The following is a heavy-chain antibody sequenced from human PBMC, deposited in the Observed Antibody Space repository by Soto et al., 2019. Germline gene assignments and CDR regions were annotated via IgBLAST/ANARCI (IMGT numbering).Heavy chain of an antibody. CDR3: ARAYLGWLPRRADYYYAMDV. J-gene: IGHJ6*02. D-gene: IGHD6-19*01. V-gene: IGHV3-13*05. Sequence: EVQLVESGGGSVQPGESLRLSCAASGFSFRDYDMHWVRQPTGKGLEWVSGLGAADDPYYVASVKGRFSVSRDNAQNSLYLQMNNLRVDDTAVYFCARAYLGWLPRRADYYYAMDVWGRGTTVTVSS. CDR2: LGAADDP. CDR1: GFSFRDYD.